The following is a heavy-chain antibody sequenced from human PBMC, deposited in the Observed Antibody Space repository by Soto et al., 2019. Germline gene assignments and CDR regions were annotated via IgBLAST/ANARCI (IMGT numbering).Heavy chain of an antibody. D-gene: IGHD4-17*01. CDR3: ARETPKYGNWFDP. V-gene: IGHV4-31*03. Sequence: TLSLTCTVSGGSISSGGYYWSWIRQHPGKGLEWIGYIYYSGSTYYNPSLKSRVTISVDTSKNQFSLKLSSVTAADTAVYYCARETPKYGNWFDPWGQGTLVTVSS. J-gene: IGHJ5*02. CDR1: GGSISSGGYY. CDR2: IYYSGST.